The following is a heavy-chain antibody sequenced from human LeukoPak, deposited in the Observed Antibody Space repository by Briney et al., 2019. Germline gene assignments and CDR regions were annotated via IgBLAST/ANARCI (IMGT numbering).Heavy chain of an antibody. D-gene: IGHD2-8*01. CDR3: AKDRMAYGT. CDR2: ISGSGGTT. V-gene: IGHV3-23*01. J-gene: IGHJ5*02. CDR1: GLTFSSNA. Sequence: QPGGSLRLSCAASGLTFSSNAMSWVRQAPGKGLEWVSAISGSGGTTYYADSVKGRFTISRDNSKNTLYLQMNSLRAEDTAVYYCAKDRMAYGTWGQGTLVTVSS.